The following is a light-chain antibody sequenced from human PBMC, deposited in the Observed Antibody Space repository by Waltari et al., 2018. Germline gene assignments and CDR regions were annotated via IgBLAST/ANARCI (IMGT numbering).Light chain of an antibody. V-gene: IGKV3-15*01. CDR2: GAS. CDR3: QQYDNWLVT. CDR1: QSIRSN. J-gene: IGKJ1*01. Sequence: EIVMTQSPATLSVFPGERATLSCRASQSIRSNLAWYQHKPGQAPRLLIYGASTRATGIPARFSGSESGTEFTLTISSLQSKDFAVYFCQQYDNWLVTFGQGTKVEIK.